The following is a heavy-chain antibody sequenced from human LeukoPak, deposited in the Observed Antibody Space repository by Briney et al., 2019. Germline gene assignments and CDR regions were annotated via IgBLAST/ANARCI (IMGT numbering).Heavy chain of an antibody. Sequence: GGSLRLSCAASGFTFSTYAMSWVRQAPGKGLEWVLDIGGSGGTTYYADSVKGRFTISRDNSKNTLYLQMNSLRAEDTAVYYCAKSPDSSDYYFDYWGQGTLVTVSS. CDR3: AKSPDSSDYYFDY. J-gene: IGHJ4*02. CDR1: GFTFSTYA. D-gene: IGHD3-22*01. CDR2: IGGSGGTT. V-gene: IGHV3-23*01.